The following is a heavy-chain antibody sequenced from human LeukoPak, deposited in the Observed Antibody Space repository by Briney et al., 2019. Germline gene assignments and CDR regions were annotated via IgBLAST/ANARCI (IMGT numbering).Heavy chain of an antibody. D-gene: IGHD3-22*01. J-gene: IGHJ4*02. CDR1: GYTFTSYG. CDR3: ARSPLPYYYDSSGPFDY. Sequence: ASVKLSCKASGYTFTSYGISWVRQAPGQGLEWVGWISAYNGNTNYAQKLQGRVTMTTDTSTSTAYMELRSLRSDDTAVYYCARSPLPYYYDSSGPFDYWGQGTLVTVSS. CDR2: ISAYNGNT. V-gene: IGHV1-18*01.